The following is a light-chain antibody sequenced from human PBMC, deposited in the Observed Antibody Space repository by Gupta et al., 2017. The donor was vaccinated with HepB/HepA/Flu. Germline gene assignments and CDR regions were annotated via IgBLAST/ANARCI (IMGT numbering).Light chain of an antibody. J-gene: IGKJ1*01. CDR2: AAS. CDR3: QQSYSTLGWT. V-gene: IGKV1-39*01. Sequence: DIQMTQSPSSLPASVGDRVTITCRASQSISSYLNWYQQKPGKAPKLLIYAASSLQSGVPSRFSGSGSGTDFTLTISSLQPEDFATYYCQQSYSTLGWTFGQGTKVEIK. CDR1: QSISSY.